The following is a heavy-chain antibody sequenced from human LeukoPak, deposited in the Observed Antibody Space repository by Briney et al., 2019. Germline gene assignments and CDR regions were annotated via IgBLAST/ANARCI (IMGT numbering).Heavy chain of an antibody. Sequence: SQTLSLTCTVSGASVSSGGYYWSWIRQPPGKGLEWIGGIYYTGTTYYSPSLNSRITISMDTSKKQFSLRLASVTAADTAVYYCARRAVVPAAVSYFDNWGQGTLVTVSS. V-gene: IGHV4-39*01. CDR2: IYYTGTT. J-gene: IGHJ4*02. D-gene: IGHD2-2*01. CDR1: GASVSSGGYY. CDR3: ARRAVVPAAVSYFDN.